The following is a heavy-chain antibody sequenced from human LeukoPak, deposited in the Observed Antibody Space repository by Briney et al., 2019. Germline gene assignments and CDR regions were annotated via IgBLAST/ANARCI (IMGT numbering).Heavy chain of an antibody. CDR1: GFTFSSYA. Sequence: PGGSLRLSCAASGFTFSSYAMHWVRQAPGKGPEWVAVISYDGSNKYYADSVKGRFTISRDNSKNTLYLQMNSLRAEDTAVYYCARGSWLQFSWRSTHGDYWGQGTLVTVSS. D-gene: IGHD5-24*01. CDR3: ARGSWLQFSWRSTHGDY. V-gene: IGHV3-30*04. CDR2: ISYDGSNK. J-gene: IGHJ4*02.